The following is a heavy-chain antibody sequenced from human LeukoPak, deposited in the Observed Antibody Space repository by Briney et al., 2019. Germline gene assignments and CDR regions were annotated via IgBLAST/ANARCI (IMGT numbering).Heavy chain of an antibody. V-gene: IGHV3-11*04. D-gene: IGHD2-2*01. CDR1: GFTFSDYY. Sequence: GGSLRLSCAASGFTFSDYYMSWIRQAPGKGLEWVSYISSSGSTTYYADSVKGRFTISRDNAKNSLYLQMNSLRAEDTAVYYCASIRVVPAAPHLDYWGQGTLVTVSS. J-gene: IGHJ4*02. CDR2: ISSSGSTT. CDR3: ASIRVVPAAPHLDY.